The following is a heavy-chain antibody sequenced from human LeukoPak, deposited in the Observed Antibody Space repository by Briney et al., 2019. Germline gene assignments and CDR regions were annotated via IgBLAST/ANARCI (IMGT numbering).Heavy chain of an antibody. D-gene: IGHD3-10*01. CDR3: AIPYYYGSGSYYY. Sequence: SETLSLTCTVSGGSISSSSYYWGWIRQPPGKGLEWIGSMYYSGGTYYNQSPKSRVTISVDTSKNQFSLKLSSVTAADTAVYYCAIPYYYGSGSYYYWGQGTLVTVSS. CDR2: MYYSGGT. V-gene: IGHV4-39*01. J-gene: IGHJ4*02. CDR1: GGSISSSSYY.